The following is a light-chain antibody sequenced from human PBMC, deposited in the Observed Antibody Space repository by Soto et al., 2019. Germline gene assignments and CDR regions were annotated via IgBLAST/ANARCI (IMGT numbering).Light chain of an antibody. Sequence: QTVVTQEPSLTVSPGGTVTLTCGSSTGSVTSGHFPYWFQQKPGQAPRTLIYDTSNKHSWTPARFSGSLLGGKAALTLSGAQPEDEAEYYCLLSYSGGAVLGGGTQLTVL. CDR1: TGSVTSGHF. CDR3: LLSYSGGAV. V-gene: IGLV7-46*01. CDR2: DTS. J-gene: IGLJ7*01.